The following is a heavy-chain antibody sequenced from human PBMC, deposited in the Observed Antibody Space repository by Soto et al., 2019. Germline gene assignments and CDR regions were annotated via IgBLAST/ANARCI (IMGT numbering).Heavy chain of an antibody. CDR2: VSDGGSDA. V-gene: IGHV3-23*01. D-gene: IGHD3-10*01. Sequence: EVQLLESGGGLLQPGGSLRLSWAASGFTFSTYAMSWVRQPPGKGLGWVSIVSDGGSDAFYADSVKGRFAISRDNSKNTLYLQMNSLTAEDTAVYYCAKHFVNGEVDYWGQGTPVTVSS. CDR3: AKHFVNGEVDY. CDR1: GFTFSTYA. J-gene: IGHJ4*02.